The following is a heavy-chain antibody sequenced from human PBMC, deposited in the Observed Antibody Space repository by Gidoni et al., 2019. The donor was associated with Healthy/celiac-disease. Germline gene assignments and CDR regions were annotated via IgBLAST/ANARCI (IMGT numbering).Heavy chain of an antibody. CDR1: GYSFATYW. D-gene: IGHD3-10*01. V-gene: IGHV5-51*03. Sequence: EVQLVQSGAEVRKPGESLKISCEGSGYSFATYWIGWVRQMPGKGLEWMGVIYPGDSDTRYSPSFQGQVTISADKSIRAAYLQWSSLKASDTAMYYCARAMRAYYYGSGSPGGMDVWGQGTTVTVSS. J-gene: IGHJ6*02. CDR2: IYPGDSDT. CDR3: ARAMRAYYYGSGSPGGMDV.